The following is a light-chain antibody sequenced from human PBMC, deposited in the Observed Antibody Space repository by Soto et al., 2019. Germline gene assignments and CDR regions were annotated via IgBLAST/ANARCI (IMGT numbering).Light chain of an antibody. J-gene: IGLJ2*01. CDR2: AND. CDR3: QSDDSTLSVV. V-gene: IGLV1-40*01. CDR1: TSNIGAVYG. Sequence: QSVLTQPPSVSGAPGQSVTISCTGSTSNIGAVYGFHWYQQIRGTAPRLLIFANDNRPSGVPDRFSGSKSGTSASLTITGLQAEDEADYYCQSDDSTLSVVFGRGTKVTVL.